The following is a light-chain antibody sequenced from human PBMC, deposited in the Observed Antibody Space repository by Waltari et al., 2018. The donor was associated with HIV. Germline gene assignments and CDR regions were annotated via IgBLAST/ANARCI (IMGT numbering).Light chain of an antibody. CDR2: DAS. V-gene: IGKV3-15*01. CDR3: QQYYDWPPYT. Sequence: EIVITQSPAPLSVSPGQSAPLSCRASQSLSRSLAWYQHKPGQAPRLLIYDASTRATGVPARFSGSGSGTDYTLSISGLQAEDFAVYYCQQYYDWPPYTFGQGTTLEIK. J-gene: IGKJ2*01. CDR1: QSLSRS.